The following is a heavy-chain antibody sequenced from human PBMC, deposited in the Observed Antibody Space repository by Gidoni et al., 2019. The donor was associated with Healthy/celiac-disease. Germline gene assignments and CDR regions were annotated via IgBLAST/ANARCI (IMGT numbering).Heavy chain of an antibody. J-gene: IGHJ4*02. D-gene: IGHD6-6*01. CDR1: RFTFSSYG. CDR2: IWYDGSNK. Sequence: QVQLVESGGGVVQPGRSLRLSCAACRFTFSSYGMHWCRQAPVKGLEWVAVIWYDGSNKYYADSVKGRFTISRDNSKNTLYLQMNSLRAEDTAVYYCARGLTRRGAARRLDYWGQGTLVTVSS. CDR3: ARGLTRRGAARRLDY. V-gene: IGHV3-33*01.